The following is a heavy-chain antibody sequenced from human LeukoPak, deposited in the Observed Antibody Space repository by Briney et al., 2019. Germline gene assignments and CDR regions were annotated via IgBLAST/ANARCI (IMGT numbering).Heavy chain of an antibody. Sequence: GGSLRLSCAASGFTFSNAWMNWVRQAPGKGLEWVGRIKSKSDGGTTDYAAPVKGRFTISRDDSKNTLFLQMNSLKTEDTAVYYCTTDRGLYDSSGYYYFATDIWGQGTMVTVSS. CDR3: TTDRGLYDSSGYYYFATDI. V-gene: IGHV3-15*01. J-gene: IGHJ3*02. CDR2: IKSKSDGGTT. CDR1: GFTFSNAW. D-gene: IGHD3-22*01.